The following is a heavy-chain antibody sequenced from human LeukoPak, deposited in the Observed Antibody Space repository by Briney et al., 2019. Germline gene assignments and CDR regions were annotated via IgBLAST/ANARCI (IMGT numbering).Heavy chain of an antibody. CDR3: ARSTTELLPLYYYYYMDV. J-gene: IGHJ6*03. D-gene: IGHD1-26*01. CDR1: GYTFTVYY. V-gene: IGHV1-2*02. Sequence: ASVKVSCKASGYTFTVYYMHWVRQAPGQGLEWMGWINPNSGGTNYAQKFQGRVTMTRDTSNSTAYMELRRLRSEDTAVYFCARSTTELLPLYYYYYMDVWRKGTTVTVPS. CDR2: INPNSGGT.